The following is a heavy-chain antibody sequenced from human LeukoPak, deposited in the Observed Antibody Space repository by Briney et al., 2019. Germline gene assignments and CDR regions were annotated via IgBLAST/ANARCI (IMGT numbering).Heavy chain of an antibody. J-gene: IGHJ6*02. Sequence: KASQTLSLTCTVAGGSISSYYWSWIRQPPGKGLEWNGYIYYSGSTNYNPSLKSRVTISVDTSKNQFSLKLSSVTAADTAVYYCARVLSGYYYYGMDVWGQGTTVTVSS. CDR1: GGSISSYY. CDR3: ARVLSGYYYYGMDV. CDR2: IYYSGST. V-gene: IGHV4-59*01. D-gene: IGHD3-10*01.